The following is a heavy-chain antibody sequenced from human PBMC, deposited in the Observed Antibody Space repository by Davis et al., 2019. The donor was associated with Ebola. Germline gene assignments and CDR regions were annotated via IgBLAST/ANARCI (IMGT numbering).Heavy chain of an antibody. CDR1: GTSMSSGGYY. CDR2: ISYGGRT. D-gene: IGHD1-26*01. CDR3: AISNLWEVDS. J-gene: IGHJ4*02. Sequence: MPSETLSLTCTVSGTSMSSGGYYWTWIRQHPGRGLEWIGYISYGGRTSYNPSLKSRITISEDTSKNQFSLKLSSVTAADTAVYYCAISNLWEVDSWGQGSLVTVSS. V-gene: IGHV4-31*03.